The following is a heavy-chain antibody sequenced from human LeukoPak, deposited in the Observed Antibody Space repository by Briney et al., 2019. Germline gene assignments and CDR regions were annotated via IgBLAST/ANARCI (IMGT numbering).Heavy chain of an antibody. CDR1: GYTFTSYG. J-gene: IGHJ6*03. V-gene: IGHV1-18*01. CDR3: ARDYYGYSYGYPDYYYYYYMDV. Sequence: ASVKVSCKASGYTFTSYGISWVRQAPGQGLEWMGWICAYNGNTNYAQKLQGRVTMTTDTSTSTAYMELRSLRSDDTAVYYCARDYYGYSYGYPDYYYYYYMDVWGKGTTVTVSS. D-gene: IGHD5-18*01. CDR2: ICAYNGNT.